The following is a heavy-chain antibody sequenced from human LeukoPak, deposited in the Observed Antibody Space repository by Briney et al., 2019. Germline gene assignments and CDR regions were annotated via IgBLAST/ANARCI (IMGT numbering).Heavy chain of an antibody. Sequence: PGGSLRLSCAASGFTFSSYGMHWVRQAPGKGLEWVAFIQYDGSNKYYADSVKGRFTISRDNSKNTLYLQMNSLRAEDTAVYYCAKDYKDDFWSGYPDFDYWGQGTLVTVSS. CDR3: AKDYKDDFWSGYPDFDY. J-gene: IGHJ4*02. CDR2: IQYDGSNK. CDR1: GFTFSSYG. V-gene: IGHV3-30*02. D-gene: IGHD3-3*01.